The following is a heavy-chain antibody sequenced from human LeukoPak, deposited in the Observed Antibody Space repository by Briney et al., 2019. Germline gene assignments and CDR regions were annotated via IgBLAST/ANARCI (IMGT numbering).Heavy chain of an antibody. CDR2: ISSSSSYI. CDR1: GFTFSSYW. V-gene: IGHV3-21*01. D-gene: IGHD2-2*01. CDR3: ARDFSLSAMVPYYFDY. J-gene: IGHJ4*02. Sequence: GGSLRLSCAASGFTFSSYWMSWVRQAPGKGLEWVSSISSSSSYIYYADSVKGRFTISRDNAKNSLYLQMNSLRAEDTAVYYCARDFSLSAMVPYYFDYWGQGTLVTVSS.